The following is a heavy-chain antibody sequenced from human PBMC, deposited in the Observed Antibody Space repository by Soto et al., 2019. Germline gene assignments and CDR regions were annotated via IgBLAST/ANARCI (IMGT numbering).Heavy chain of an antibody. D-gene: IGHD3-10*01. CDR1: GFTLSSYW. CDR2: IKQDGSEK. Sequence: GGSLRLSCAASGFTLSSYWMSWVRQAPGKGLEWVANIKQDGSEKYYVDSVKGRFTISRDNAKNSLYLQMNSLRAEDTAVYYCARDETYYYGSGPVGGQGTLVTVSS. CDR3: ARDETYYYGSGPV. V-gene: IGHV3-7*01. J-gene: IGHJ4*02.